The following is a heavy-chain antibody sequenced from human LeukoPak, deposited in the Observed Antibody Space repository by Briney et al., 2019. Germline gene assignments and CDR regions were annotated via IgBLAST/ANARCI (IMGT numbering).Heavy chain of an antibody. CDR2: IHYSGST. J-gene: IGHJ4*02. Sequence: PSETLSLTCTVSGGSISSSSHYWGWIRQPPGKGLEWIGSIHYSGSTYYNPSLKSRVTVSVDTSNSQFSLKLTSVTAADTAAYHCARRLSTYYFDHWGQGTLVTVSS. D-gene: IGHD3-3*02. CDR1: GGSISSSSHY. V-gene: IGHV4-39*01. CDR3: ARRLSTYYFDH.